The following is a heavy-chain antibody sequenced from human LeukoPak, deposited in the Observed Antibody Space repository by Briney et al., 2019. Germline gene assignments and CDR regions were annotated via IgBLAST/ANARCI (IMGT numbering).Heavy chain of an antibody. J-gene: IGHJ1*01. D-gene: IGHD3-22*01. CDR1: GGSFSGYY. CDR3: ARSYYDSSGFAAHFQH. CDR2: INHSGST. Sequence: LETLSLTCAVYGGSFSGYYWSWIRQPPGKGLEWIGEINHSGSTNYNPSLKSRVTISVDTSKNQFSLKLSSVTAADTAVYYCARSYYDSSGFAAHFQHWGQGTLVTVSS. V-gene: IGHV4-34*01.